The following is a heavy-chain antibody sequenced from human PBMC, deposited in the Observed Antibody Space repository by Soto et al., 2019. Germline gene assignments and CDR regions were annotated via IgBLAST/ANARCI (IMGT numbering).Heavy chain of an antibody. V-gene: IGHV3-9*01. CDR2: ISWSRDYK. D-gene: IGHD6-13*01. CDR1: GFTFDDYA. CDR3: AKDMVLAASGSIFDY. Sequence: EVQLVESGGGLVQPGRSLRLSCAASGFTFDDYAMHWVRQTPGKGLEWVSGISWSRDYKDYADSVKGRFTISRDNAKNSQYLQMNSLRAEDTALYYCAKDMVLAASGSIFDYWGQGTLVTVSS. J-gene: IGHJ4*02.